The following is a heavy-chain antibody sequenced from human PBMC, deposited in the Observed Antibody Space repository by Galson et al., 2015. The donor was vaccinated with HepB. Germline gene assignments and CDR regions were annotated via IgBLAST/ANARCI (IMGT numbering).Heavy chain of an antibody. CDR1: GGTFSSYA. Sequence: QSGAEVKKPGESLRISCKASGGTFSSYAISWVRQAPGQGLEWMGGIIPIFGTANYAQKFQGRVTITADESTSTAYMELSSLRSEDTAVYYCARERGYCSGGSCSSDAFDIWGQGTMVTVSS. D-gene: IGHD2-15*01. V-gene: IGHV1-69*01. CDR3: ARERGYCSGGSCSSDAFDI. CDR2: IIPIFGTA. J-gene: IGHJ3*02.